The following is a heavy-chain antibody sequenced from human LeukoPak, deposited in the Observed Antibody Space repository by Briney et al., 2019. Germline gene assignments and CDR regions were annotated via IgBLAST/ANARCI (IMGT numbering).Heavy chain of an antibody. Sequence: GASVKVSCKASGGTFSSYAISWVRQAPGQGLERMGRIIPIFGTANYAQKFQGRVTITADKSTSTAYMELSSLRSEDTAVYYCAATQQYCSSTSCFFDYWGQGTLVTVSS. CDR1: GGTFSSYA. D-gene: IGHD2-2*01. J-gene: IGHJ4*02. CDR3: AATQQYCSSTSCFFDY. CDR2: IIPIFGTA. V-gene: IGHV1-69*06.